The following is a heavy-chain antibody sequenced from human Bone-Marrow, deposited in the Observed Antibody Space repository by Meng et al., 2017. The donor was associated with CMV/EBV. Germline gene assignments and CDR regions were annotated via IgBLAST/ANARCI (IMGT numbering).Heavy chain of an antibody. CDR3: GRVEQLVSDY. CDR1: GGSISSSSYY. D-gene: IGHD6-6*01. J-gene: IGHJ4*02. CDR2: IYYSGRT. Sequence: SETLSLTCTVSGGSISSSSYYWGWIRQPPGKGLEWIGSIYYSGRTYSNPSLKSRVTMSVDTSKNHFSLKLSSVNAADTATYFCGRVEQLVSDYWGQGMLVTVSS. V-gene: IGHV4-39*02.